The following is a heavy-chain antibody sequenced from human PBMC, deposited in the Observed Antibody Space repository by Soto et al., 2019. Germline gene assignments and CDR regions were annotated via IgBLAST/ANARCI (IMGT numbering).Heavy chain of an antibody. D-gene: IGHD5-18*01. CDR2: INPNGGST. CDR3: ATSVNSAMAFDY. V-gene: IGHV1-46*01. CDR1: GYTFTHYY. J-gene: IGHJ4*02. Sequence: QVQLVQFGAEVKKPGASVKVYCKASGYTFTHYYIHWVRQAPGQGLEWMGIINPNGGSTTYAQKSRVAFTMTRDTSTSTVYMELSSLRSDDSAVYYCATSVNSAMAFDYWGKGTLVTVSS.